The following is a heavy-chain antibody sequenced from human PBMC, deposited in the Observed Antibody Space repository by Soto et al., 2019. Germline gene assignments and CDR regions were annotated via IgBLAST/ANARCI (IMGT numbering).Heavy chain of an antibody. D-gene: IGHD3-10*01. V-gene: IGHV3-7*05. CDR3: ANCMGRGGNDY. Sequence: EVQLVESGGGLVQPGGSLRLSCAASGFTFSDNWMSWVRQAPGKGLECVANIKTDGSEKYYVDPVKGRVTISRDNAKNSLYLQMNSLRAEDTAVYYCANCMGRGGNDYWGQGTLVAVSS. J-gene: IGHJ4*02. CDR2: IKTDGSEK. CDR1: GFTFSDNW.